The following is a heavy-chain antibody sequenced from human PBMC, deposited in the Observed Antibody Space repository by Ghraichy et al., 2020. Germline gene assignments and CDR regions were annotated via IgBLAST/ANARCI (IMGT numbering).Heavy chain of an antibody. J-gene: IGHJ3*02. CDR2: IYWDDDK. CDR3: AHTGSIWFGESWVFDI. CDR1: GFSLSTSGVG. D-gene: IGHD3-10*01. V-gene: IGHV2-5*02. Sequence: SGPTLEKPTQTLTLTCTFSGFSLSTSGVGVGWIRQPPGKALEWLALIYWDDDKRYSPSLKSRLTITKDTSKNQVVLTMTNMDPVDTATYYCAHTGSIWFGESWVFDIWGQGTMVTVSS.